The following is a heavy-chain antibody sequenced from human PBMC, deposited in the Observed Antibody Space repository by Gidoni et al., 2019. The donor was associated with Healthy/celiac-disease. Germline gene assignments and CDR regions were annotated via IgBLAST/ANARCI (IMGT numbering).Heavy chain of an antibody. J-gene: IGHJ6*02. CDR2: IYSGGST. CDR1: GFTVRSNY. V-gene: IGHV3-53*01. Sequence: EVQLVESGGGLIQTGGSLRLSCAASGFTVRSNYMSWVRQAPGKGLEWVSVIYSGGSTYYADSGKGRFTISRDNSKNTLYLQMNSLRAEDTAVYYCASRIAVAYGMDVWGQGTTVTVSS. CDR3: ASRIAVAYGMDV. D-gene: IGHD6-19*01.